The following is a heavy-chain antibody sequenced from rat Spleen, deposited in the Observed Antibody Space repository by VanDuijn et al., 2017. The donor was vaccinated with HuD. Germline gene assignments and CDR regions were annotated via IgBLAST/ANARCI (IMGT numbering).Heavy chain of an antibody. CDR3: ASRDY. CDR1: GFTFSDFY. CDR2: ISDDGSTT. Sequence: EVQLVESDGGLVQPGRSLKLSCAASGFTFSDFYMAWVRQAPTKGLEWVATISDDGSTTYYRDSVKGRLTISRDNAKRTLYLQMDSLRSEDTATYYCASRDYWGQGVMVTVSS. V-gene: IGHV5-29*01. J-gene: IGHJ2*01.